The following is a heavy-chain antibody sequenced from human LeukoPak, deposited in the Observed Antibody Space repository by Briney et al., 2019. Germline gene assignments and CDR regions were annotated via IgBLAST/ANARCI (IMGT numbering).Heavy chain of an antibody. J-gene: IGHJ5*02. CDR2: IYYSGST. V-gene: IGHV4-59*08. D-gene: IGHD6-13*01. Sequence: SETLSLTCTVSGGSISSYYWSWIRQPPGKGLEWIGYIYYSGSTNYNPSLKSRVTISVDTSKNQFSLKLSSVTAADTALYYCARRVRIAAAGTSHNWFDPWGQGTLVTVSS. CDR1: GGSISSYY. CDR3: ARRVRIAAAGTSHNWFDP.